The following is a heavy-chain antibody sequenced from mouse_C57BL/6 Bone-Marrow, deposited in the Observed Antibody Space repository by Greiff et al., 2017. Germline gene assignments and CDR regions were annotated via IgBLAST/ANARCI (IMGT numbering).Heavy chain of an antibody. CDR1: GYNFTSYW. J-gene: IGHJ1*03. CDR2: IDPNSGGT. V-gene: IGHV1-72*01. Sequence: QVQLQQPGAELVKPGASVKLSCKASGYNFTSYWMHWVKQRPGRGLEWIGRIDPNSGGTTYNEKFKSKATLTVDKPSSTAYMQRSSLTSEESAVYYCARGGRITTVVAPLYWYFDVWGTGTTVTVSS. CDR3: ARGGRITTVVAPLYWYFDV. D-gene: IGHD1-1*01.